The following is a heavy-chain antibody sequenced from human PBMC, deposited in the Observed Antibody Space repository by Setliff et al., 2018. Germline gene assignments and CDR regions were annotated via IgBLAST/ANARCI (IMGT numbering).Heavy chain of an antibody. Sequence: GGSLRLSCTTSNFPFSAAWMSWVRRGPGKGLEWVANIKQDGSEKYYVDSVKGRFTISRDNAKNTLYLQMNSLRAEDTAVYYCARARNKYGASDYWGQGTLVTVSS. CDR2: IKQDGSEK. J-gene: IGHJ4*02. D-gene: IGHD4-17*01. CDR3: ARARNKYGASDY. V-gene: IGHV3-7*01. CDR1: NFPFSAAW.